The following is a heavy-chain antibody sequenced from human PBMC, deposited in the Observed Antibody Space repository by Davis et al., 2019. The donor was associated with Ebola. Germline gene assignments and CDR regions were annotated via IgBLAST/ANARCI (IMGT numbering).Heavy chain of an antibody. Sequence: GESLKISCTDSVITFSSYAMTWVRQAPGKGLEWVSAISGSGGNTYYADSVKGRFTISRDNSKKTMYLQMNSLRGEDTAVYYCAKTKGWELLLFYFDYWGQGTLVTVSS. CDR1: VITFSSYA. CDR2: ISGSGGNT. J-gene: IGHJ4*02. CDR3: AKTKGWELLLFYFDY. D-gene: IGHD1-26*01. V-gene: IGHV3-23*01.